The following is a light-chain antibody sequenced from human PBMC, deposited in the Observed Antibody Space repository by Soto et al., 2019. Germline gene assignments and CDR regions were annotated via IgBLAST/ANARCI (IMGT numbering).Light chain of an antibody. Sequence: QSALTQPRSVSGSPGHSVTISCTGTSNDVGNYNYVSWYQQHPGKAPKVIIYDVSQRASGVPDRFSGSKSGNTASLTISGLQPEDEGEYYCCSYAGSYSLVFGGGTKLTVL. J-gene: IGLJ3*02. CDR1: SNDVGNYNY. CDR3: CSYAGSYSLV. V-gene: IGLV2-11*01. CDR2: DVS.